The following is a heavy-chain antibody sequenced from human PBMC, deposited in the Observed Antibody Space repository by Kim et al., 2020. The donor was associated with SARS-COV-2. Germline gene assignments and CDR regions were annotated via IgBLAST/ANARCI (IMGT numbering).Heavy chain of an antibody. D-gene: IGHD3-10*01. J-gene: IGHJ3*02. Sequence: SETLSLTRTVSGGSISTSSYYWGWIRQPPGKGLDWIGSIYYSGSTYYNPSLKSRVTISVDTSKNQFSLKLSSVTAADTAVYYCARGSGSLSDFDIWGQGTMLTVSS. CDR1: GGSISTSSYY. CDR2: IYYSGST. V-gene: IGHV4-39*07. CDR3: ARGSGSLSDFDI.